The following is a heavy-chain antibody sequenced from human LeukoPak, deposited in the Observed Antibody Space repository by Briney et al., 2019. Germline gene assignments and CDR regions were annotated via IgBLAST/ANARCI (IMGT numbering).Heavy chain of an antibody. J-gene: IGHJ6*03. CDR3: ARVGGWGRGSRLGLYYYYYMDV. D-gene: IGHD1-26*01. V-gene: IGHV1-69*01. CDR1: GGTFSSYA. CDR2: IIPIFGTA. Sequence: SLKVSCKASGGTFSSYAISWVRQAPGQGVEWMGGIIPIFGTANYAQKLQGRVTITAEASTSTAYMELGSLRSEDTAVYYCARVGGWGRGSRLGLYYYYYMDVWGKGTTVTVSS.